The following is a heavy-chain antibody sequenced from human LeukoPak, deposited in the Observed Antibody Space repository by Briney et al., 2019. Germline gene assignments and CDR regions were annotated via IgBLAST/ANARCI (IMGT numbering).Heavy chain of an antibody. CDR1: GGSISSSSYY. J-gene: IGHJ4*02. CDR3: ATVAATY. CDR2: IYYSGST. Sequence: SSETLSLTCTVSGGSISSSSYYWGWIRQPPGKGLEWIGSIYYSGSTYYNPSLKSRVTISVDTSKNQFSLKLSSVTAADTAVYYCATVAATYWGQGTLVTVSS. D-gene: IGHD2-15*01. V-gene: IGHV4-39*07.